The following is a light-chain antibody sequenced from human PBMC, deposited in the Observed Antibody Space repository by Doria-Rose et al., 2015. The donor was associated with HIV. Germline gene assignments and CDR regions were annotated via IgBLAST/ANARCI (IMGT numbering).Light chain of an antibody. J-gene: IGKJ1*01. Sequence: EIVLTQSPGTLSLSPGERATLTCRASQSFSSTYLAWYQQKPGQALSLLIYDGSTRATGIPDRFSARGSGTDFTIAINTLDAEDFALYYCHQYGTSWTFGQGTKVEI. CDR2: DGS. CDR1: QSFSSTY. V-gene: IGKV3-20*01. CDR3: HQYGTSWT.